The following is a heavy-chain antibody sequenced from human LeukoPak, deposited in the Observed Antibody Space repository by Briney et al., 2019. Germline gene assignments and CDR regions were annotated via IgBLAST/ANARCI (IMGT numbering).Heavy chain of an antibody. CDR3: ARDQDCSSTSCYTYYFDY. D-gene: IGHD2-2*01. CDR2: ISAYNGNT. J-gene: IGHJ4*02. Sequence: GASVKVSCKASGYTFTSYGISWVRQAPGQGLEWMGWISAYNGNTNYAQKLQGRVIMTTDTSTSTAYMELRSLRSDDTAVYYCARDQDCSSTSCYTYYFDYWGQGTLVTVSS. V-gene: IGHV1-18*01. CDR1: GYTFTSYG.